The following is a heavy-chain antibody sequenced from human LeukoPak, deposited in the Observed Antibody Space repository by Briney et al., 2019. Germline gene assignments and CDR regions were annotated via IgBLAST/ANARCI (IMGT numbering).Heavy chain of an antibody. J-gene: IGHJ4*02. CDR1: GFTFSSYA. Sequence: GGSLRLSCAASGFTFSSYAMSWVRQAPGKGLEGVSAISGSGGSTYYADSVKGRFTISRDNSKNTLYLQMNSLRAEDTAVYYCAKGYSSSWYYFDYWGQGTLVTVSS. CDR3: AKGYSSSWYYFDY. V-gene: IGHV3-23*01. CDR2: ISGSGGST. D-gene: IGHD6-13*01.